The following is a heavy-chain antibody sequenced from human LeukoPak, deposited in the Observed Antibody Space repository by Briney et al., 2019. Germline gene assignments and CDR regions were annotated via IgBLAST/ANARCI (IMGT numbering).Heavy chain of an antibody. D-gene: IGHD4-17*01. Sequence: SETLSLTCTVSGDSISSYYWSWIRQPPGKGLEWMGYINYSGNTNYNPSLKSRVTISVDTSKNQFSLRLTSVTAADTAVYYCAREGRQDYVYSDCWGQGTLVTVSS. CDR2: INYSGNT. CDR3: AREGRQDYVYSDC. CDR1: GDSISSYY. J-gene: IGHJ4*02. V-gene: IGHV4-59*01.